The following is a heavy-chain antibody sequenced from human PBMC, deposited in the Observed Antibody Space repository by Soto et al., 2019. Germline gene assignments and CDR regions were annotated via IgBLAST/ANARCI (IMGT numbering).Heavy chain of an antibody. Sequence: SDTLSLTCTGSGGSISSYFYNWVRQPAAKGLEWIGSVYYTGTTDYNPSLKSRVTISVDTSKTQFSLNLRSVTAADAAVYYCATIVGANDYWGQGALVTVS. D-gene: IGHD1-26*01. CDR2: VYYTGTT. CDR1: GGSISSYF. J-gene: IGHJ4*02. CDR3: ATIVGANDY. V-gene: IGHV4-59*07.